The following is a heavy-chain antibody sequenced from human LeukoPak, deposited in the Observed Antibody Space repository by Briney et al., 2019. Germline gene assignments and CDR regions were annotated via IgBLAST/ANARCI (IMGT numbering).Heavy chain of an antibody. D-gene: IGHD1-7*01. J-gene: IGHJ6*02. CDR1: GYIFSSYW. CDR2: IYPTDSDT. Sequence: PGQSLKISCKGSGYIFSSYWIGWVRQMPGKGLEWMGIIYPTDSDTRYSPSFQGQVTISVDKSINTTFLQWSSLRASGTAMYYCVRHAASTGATRLDVWGQGTTVTVSS. V-gene: IGHV5-51*01. CDR3: VRHAASTGATRLDV.